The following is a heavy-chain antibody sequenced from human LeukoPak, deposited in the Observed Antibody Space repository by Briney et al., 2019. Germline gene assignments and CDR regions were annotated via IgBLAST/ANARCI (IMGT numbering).Heavy chain of an antibody. J-gene: IGHJ4*02. CDR3: ANEKIAAAGTFDY. CDR1: GGSFSGYY. CDR2: INHSGST. D-gene: IGHD6-13*01. V-gene: IGHV4-34*01. Sequence: SETLSLTCAVYGGSFSGYYWSWIRQPPGKGLEWIGEINHSGSTNYNPSLKSRVTISVDTSKNQFSLKLSSVTAADTAVYYCANEKIAAAGTFDYWGQGTLVTVSS.